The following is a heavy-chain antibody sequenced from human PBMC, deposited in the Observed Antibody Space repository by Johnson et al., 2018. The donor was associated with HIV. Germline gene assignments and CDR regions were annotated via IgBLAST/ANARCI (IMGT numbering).Heavy chain of an antibody. D-gene: IGHD5-12*01. V-gene: IGHV3-53*01. CDR1: GFTVSSNY. J-gene: IGHJ3*02. CDR2: IYSGGST. CDR3: DSTNIVATVGPLGAFDI. Sequence: VQLVESGGGLIQPGGSLRLSCAASGFTVSSNYMSWVRQAPGKGLEWVSVIYSGGSTYYADSVKGRFTISRDNSKNTLYLQMNGLRAEDTAVYYCDSTNIVATVGPLGAFDIWGQGTMVSVSS.